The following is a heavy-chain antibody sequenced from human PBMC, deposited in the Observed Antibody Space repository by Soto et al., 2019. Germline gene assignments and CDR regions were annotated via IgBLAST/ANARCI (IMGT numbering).Heavy chain of an antibody. CDR2: ISGSDGKT. CDR1: GFRFVSYA. J-gene: IGHJ4*02. V-gene: IGHV3-23*01. Sequence: GSLRISCAASGFRFVSYALSWVRQAPGKGLEWVSTISGSDGKTFYADSVKGRFSISRDTSQSALYLQMNSLRADDTAMYYCARWSYLDYWGQGTRVTVSS. D-gene: IGHD3-3*01. CDR3: ARWSYLDY.